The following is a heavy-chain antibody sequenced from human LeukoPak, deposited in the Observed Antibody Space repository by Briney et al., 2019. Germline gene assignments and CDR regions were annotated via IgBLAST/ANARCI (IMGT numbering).Heavy chain of an antibody. J-gene: IGHJ4*02. Sequence: SETLSLTCTVPGDSIISYYWSWIWQPPGKGLEWIGYMHNGVHTNYNPSLKSRVTISGDTSKNQLSLKLTSVTAADTAVCYCAATIKRDYGDTNLDYWGQGTLVTVPS. CDR1: GDSIISYY. CDR2: MHNGVHT. CDR3: AATIKRDYGDTNLDY. D-gene: IGHD4/OR15-4a*01. V-gene: IGHV4-59*12.